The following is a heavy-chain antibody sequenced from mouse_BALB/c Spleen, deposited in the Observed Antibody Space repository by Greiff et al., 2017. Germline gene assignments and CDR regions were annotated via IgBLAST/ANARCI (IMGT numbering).Heavy chain of an antibody. Sequence: QVQLQQSGPGLVAPSQSLSITCTVSGFSLTSYGVHWVRQPPGKGLEWLGVIWAGGSTNYNSALMSRLSISKDNSKSQVFLKMNSLQTDDTAMYYCARDPYYGGGLYAIDYWGQGTSVTVSS. D-gene: IGHD1-2*01. CDR1: GFSLTSYG. V-gene: IGHV2-9*02. CDR3: ARDPYYGGGLYAIDY. CDR2: IWAGGST. J-gene: IGHJ4*01.